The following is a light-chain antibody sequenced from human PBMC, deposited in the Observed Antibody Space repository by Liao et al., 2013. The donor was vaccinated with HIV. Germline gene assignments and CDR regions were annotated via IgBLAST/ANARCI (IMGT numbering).Light chain of an antibody. CDR2: YDT. CDR3: QVWDRGSDHLV. V-gene: IGLV3-1*01. CDR1: KLGDKY. J-gene: IGLJ2*01. Sequence: SYELTQPPSVSVSPGQTASITCSGDKLGDKYGCWYQQKPGQAPVLVIYYDTERPSGVPERMSGSKSGNTATLTISRVDAGDEADYYCQVWDRGSDHLVFGEGTELTVL.